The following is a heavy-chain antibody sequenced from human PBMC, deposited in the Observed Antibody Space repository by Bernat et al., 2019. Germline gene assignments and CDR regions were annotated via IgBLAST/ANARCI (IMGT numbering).Heavy chain of an antibody. CDR2: ISAYNGNT. V-gene: IGHV1-18*04. CDR3: ARERLSRYFDWSDAFDI. J-gene: IGHJ3*02. D-gene: IGHD3-9*01. Sequence: QVQLVQSGAEVKKPGASVKVSCKASGYTFTSYGISWVRQAPGQGLEWMGWISAYNGNTNYAQKLQGRVTMTTDTSTSTAYMELRSLRSDDTAVYYCARERLSRYFDWSDAFDIWGQGTMVTVSS. CDR1: GYTFTSYG.